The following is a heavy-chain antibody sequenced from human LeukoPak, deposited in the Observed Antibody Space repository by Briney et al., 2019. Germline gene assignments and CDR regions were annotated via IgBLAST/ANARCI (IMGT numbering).Heavy chain of an antibody. CDR1: GYTFTSYG. J-gene: IGHJ5*02. V-gene: IGHV1-2*02. D-gene: IGHD2-2*03. CDR2: INPNSGGT. CDR3: ARAVGYCSSTSCYQNWFDP. Sequence: ASVKVSCKASGYTFTSYGISWVRQAPGQGLEWMGWINPNSGGTNYAQKFQGRVTMTRDTSISTAYMELSRLRSDDTAVYYCARAVGYCSSTSCYQNWFDPWGQGTLVTVSS.